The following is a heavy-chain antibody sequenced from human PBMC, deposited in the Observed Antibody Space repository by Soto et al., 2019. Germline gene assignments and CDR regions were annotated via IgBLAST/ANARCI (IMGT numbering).Heavy chain of an antibody. CDR3: ARGSSWYLRGSWFDP. V-gene: IGHV4-39*07. CDR1: GVSITSSNYY. CDR2: IHYSETT. Sequence: PSETLSLTCTVSGVSITSSNYYWAWIRQSPGKGLEWIGRIHYSETTHYNPSLESRVTISVDTSKNQLSLKLSSVTAADTAVYYCARGSSWYLRGSWFDPWGQGTLVTVSS. J-gene: IGHJ5*02. D-gene: IGHD6-13*01.